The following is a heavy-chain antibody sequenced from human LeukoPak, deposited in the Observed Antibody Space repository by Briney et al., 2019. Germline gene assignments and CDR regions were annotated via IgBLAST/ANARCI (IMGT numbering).Heavy chain of an antibody. Sequence: SGPTLVKPTQTLTLTCTFSGFSLSSSGVGVGWIRQPPGKALEWLALIYWNDDKRYSPSLKSRLTITKDTSKNQVVLTMTNMDPVDTATYYCAHTRAKGYYYDSKNYKFDDWGQGILVTVSS. CDR3: AHTRAKGYYYDSKNYKFDD. J-gene: IGHJ4*02. CDR1: GFSLSSSGVG. V-gene: IGHV2-5*01. D-gene: IGHD3-22*01. CDR2: IYWNDDK.